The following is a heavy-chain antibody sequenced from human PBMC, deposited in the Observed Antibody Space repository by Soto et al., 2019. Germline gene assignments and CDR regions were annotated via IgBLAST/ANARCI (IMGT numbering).Heavy chain of an antibody. Sequence: GGSLRLSCASSGFTFSSYGMHLVRQAPGKGLEWVAVISYDGSNKYYADSVKGRFTISRDNSKNTLYLQMNSLRAEDTAVYYCAKETGPIDYWGQGTLVTVSS. J-gene: IGHJ4*02. CDR2: ISYDGSNK. CDR3: AKETGPIDY. CDR1: GFTFSSYG. D-gene: IGHD1-1*01. V-gene: IGHV3-30*18.